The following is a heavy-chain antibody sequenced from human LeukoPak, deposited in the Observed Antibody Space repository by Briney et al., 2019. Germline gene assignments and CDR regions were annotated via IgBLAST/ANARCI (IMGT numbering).Heavy chain of an antibody. CDR1: GFTFSGSA. CDR3: AKAPVTTCRGAYCYPFDY. D-gene: IGHD2-21*01. Sequence: GGSLRLSCAASGFTFSGSAMHWVRQASGKGLEWVGRIRSKANSYATVYAASVKGRFTISRDDSKNTAYLQMNSLKTEDAAVYYCAKAPVTTCRGAYCYPFDYWGQGTLVTVSS. CDR2: IRSKANSYAT. J-gene: IGHJ4*02. V-gene: IGHV3-73*01.